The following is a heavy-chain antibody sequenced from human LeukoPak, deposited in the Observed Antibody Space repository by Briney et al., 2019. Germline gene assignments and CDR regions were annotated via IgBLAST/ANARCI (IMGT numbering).Heavy chain of an antibody. CDR3: ARGGEVRGVIISSAFDI. J-gene: IGHJ3*02. CDR1: GGTFSSYA. V-gene: IGHV1-69*06. Sequence: SVKVSCEASGGTFSSYAISWVRQAPGQGLEWMGGIIPIFGTANYAQKFQGRVTITADKSTSTAYMELSSLRSEDTAVYYCARGGEVRGVIISSAFDIWGQGTMVTVSS. D-gene: IGHD3-10*01. CDR2: IIPIFGTA.